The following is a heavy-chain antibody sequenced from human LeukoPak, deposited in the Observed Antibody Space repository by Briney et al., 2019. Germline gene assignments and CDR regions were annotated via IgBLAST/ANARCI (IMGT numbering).Heavy chain of an antibody. D-gene: IGHD3-16*02. CDR2: IKSKTDGGTT. V-gene: IGHV3-15*01. CDR3: ATTPYDYVWGSYRPFDY. Sequence: GGSLRLSCAASGFTFTNAWMSWVRQAPGKGLEWVGRIKSKTDGGTTDYAAPVKGRLTISKDDSKNTLYLQMNSLKTEDTAVYYCATTPYDYVWGSYRPFDYWGQGTLVTVSS. J-gene: IGHJ4*02. CDR1: GFTFTNAW.